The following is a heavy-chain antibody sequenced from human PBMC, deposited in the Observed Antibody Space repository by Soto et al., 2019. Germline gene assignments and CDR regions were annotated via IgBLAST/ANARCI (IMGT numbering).Heavy chain of an antibody. V-gene: IGHV1-69*06. CDR2: IIPLFGTA. D-gene: IGHD5-12*01. J-gene: IGHJ4*02. CDR1: GGTFSSYA. CDR3: AREGSFREIVAESVGYFDD. Sequence: QVQLVQSGAEVKKPGSSVKVSCKASGGTFSSYAISWVRQAPGQGLEWMGGIIPLFGTANYAQKFQGRVTITADKSTSTAYMELSSLSSEDTAVYYCAREGSFREIVAESVGYFDDWGQGTLVTVSS.